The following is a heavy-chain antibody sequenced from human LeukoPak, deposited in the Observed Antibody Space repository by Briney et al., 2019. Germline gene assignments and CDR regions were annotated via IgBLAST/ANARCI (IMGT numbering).Heavy chain of an antibody. CDR3: VRICGDNGYGSGYFDT. CDR1: GFTFRTYA. V-gene: IGHV3-21*01. J-gene: IGHJ4*02. Sequence: GGSLRLSCAASGFTFRTYAMNWVRQAPGKGLEWVASITTRGSYIQYADSVRGRFTISRDNANNLLYLQMNSLRVEDTALYYCVRICGDNGYGSGYFDTWGQGTLVTASS. D-gene: IGHD3-10*01. CDR2: ITTRGSYI.